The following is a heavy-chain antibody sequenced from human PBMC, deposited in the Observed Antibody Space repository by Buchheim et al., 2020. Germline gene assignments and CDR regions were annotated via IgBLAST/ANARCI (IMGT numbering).Heavy chain of an antibody. V-gene: IGHV4-39*01. CDR3: ARVTSYSSSWYAAYWYFDL. CDR2: IYYSGST. J-gene: IGHJ2*01. D-gene: IGHD6-13*01. CDR1: GGSISSSSYY. Sequence: QLQLQESGPGLVKPSETLSLTCTVSGGSISSSSYYWGWIRQPPGKGLEWIGSIYYSGSTYYTPSLKSRVTISVDTSKNQFSLKLSSVTAADTAVYYCARVTSYSSSWYAAYWYFDLWGRGTL.